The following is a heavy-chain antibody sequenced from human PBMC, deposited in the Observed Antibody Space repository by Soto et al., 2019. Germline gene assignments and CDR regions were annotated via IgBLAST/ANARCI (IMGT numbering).Heavy chain of an antibody. CDR2: ISCYNGKT. Sequence: QVQVVQSGDEVKETGASVRVSCKTSGYSFTAYGISWVRQAPGQGLEWMGWISCYNGKTKYAQKVQGRVTMTTDTSTGQGLREGRARKLDDTPIYTWAREAPPPKLRFLEWHNYAYTGMDAWGQGTTATVSS. V-gene: IGHV1-18*01. CDR1: GYSFTAYG. D-gene: IGHD3-3*01. J-gene: IGHJ6*02. CDR3: AREAPPPKLRFLEWHNYAYTGMDA.